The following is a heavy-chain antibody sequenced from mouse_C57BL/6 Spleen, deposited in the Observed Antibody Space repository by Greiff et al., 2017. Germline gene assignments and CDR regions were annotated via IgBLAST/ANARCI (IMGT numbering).Heavy chain of an antibody. CDR1: GYAFSSSW. Sequence: VQLHQPGPELVKPGASVKISCKASGYAFSSSWMTWVKQRPGKGLEWIGRIYPGDGDTNYNGKFKGKATLTADKSSSTAYMQLSSLTSEDSAVYFCARWGDYDYWGQGTTLTVSS. V-gene: IGHV1-82*01. J-gene: IGHJ2*01. CDR3: ARWGDYDY. D-gene: IGHD2-4*01. CDR2: IYPGDGDT.